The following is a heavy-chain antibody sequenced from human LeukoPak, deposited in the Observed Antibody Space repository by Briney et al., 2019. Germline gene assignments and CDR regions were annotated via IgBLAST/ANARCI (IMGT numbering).Heavy chain of an antibody. V-gene: IGHV4-4*09. CDR1: DGSISNYH. Sequence: SETLSLTCTVSDGSISNYHWSWIRQPPGKGLEWIGYIYTSGSTNYNPSLKSRVTISVDTSKNQFSLKLSSVTAADTAVYYCARHLTGSSVCIEYWGQGTLVTVSS. D-gene: IGHD2-8*02. CDR2: IYTSGST. CDR3: ARHLTGSSVCIEY. J-gene: IGHJ4*02.